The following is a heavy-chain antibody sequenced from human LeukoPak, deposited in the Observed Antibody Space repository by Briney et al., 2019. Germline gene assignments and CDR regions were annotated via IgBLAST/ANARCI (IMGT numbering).Heavy chain of an antibody. D-gene: IGHD6-19*01. Sequence: PSETLSLTCTVSGGSIGSYYWSWIRQPPGKGLEWIGYIYYSGSTNYNPSLKSRVTISVDTSKNQFSLKLSSVTAADTAVYYCASSIAVARFDYWGQGTLVTVSS. J-gene: IGHJ4*02. CDR3: ASSIAVARFDY. CDR2: IYYSGST. V-gene: IGHV4-59*01. CDR1: GGSIGSYY.